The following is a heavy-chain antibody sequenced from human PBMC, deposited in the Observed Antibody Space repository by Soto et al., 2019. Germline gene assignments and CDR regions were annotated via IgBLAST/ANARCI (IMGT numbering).Heavy chain of an antibody. CDR1: GGTFISYA. CDR2: IIPIFGTA. CDR3: ARGIMVYASNWFDP. V-gene: IGHV1-69*13. D-gene: IGHD2-8*01. Sequence: SVKVSFKASGGTFISYAISWVRQAPGQGLEWMGGIIPIFGTANYAQKFQGRVTITADESTSTAYMELSSLRSEDTAVYYCARGIMVYASNWFDPWGQGTLVTVSS. J-gene: IGHJ5*02.